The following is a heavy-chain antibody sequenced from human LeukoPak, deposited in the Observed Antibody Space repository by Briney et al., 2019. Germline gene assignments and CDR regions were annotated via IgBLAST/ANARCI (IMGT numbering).Heavy chain of an antibody. J-gene: IGHJ4*02. V-gene: IGHV4-59*01. D-gene: IGHD3-10*01. Sequence: SETLSLTCSVSGDSISSYYCNWIRQPPGKGLEWIVYIYYSGRTNYNPSLKSRVTISVDTSKTQFSLKMSSVTAADTAVYYCAGSLYYSGSGSYFPFDYWGQGTLVTVSS. CDR3: AGSLYYSGSGSYFPFDY. CDR2: IYYSGRT. CDR1: GDSISSYY.